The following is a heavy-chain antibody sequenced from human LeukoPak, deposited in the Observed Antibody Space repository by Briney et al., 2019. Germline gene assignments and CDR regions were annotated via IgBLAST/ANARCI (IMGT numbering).Heavy chain of an antibody. D-gene: IGHD3-3*01. Sequence: GGSLRLSCAASGFTFSSYWMHWVRQAPGKGLVWVSRINSDGSTTNYADSVKGRFTISRDNSKNTLYLQMNSLRAEDTAVYYCARVLTRAQGPYYFDYWGQGTLVTVSS. CDR3: ARVLTRAQGPYYFDY. CDR2: INSDGSTT. CDR1: GFTFSSYW. J-gene: IGHJ4*02. V-gene: IGHV3-74*01.